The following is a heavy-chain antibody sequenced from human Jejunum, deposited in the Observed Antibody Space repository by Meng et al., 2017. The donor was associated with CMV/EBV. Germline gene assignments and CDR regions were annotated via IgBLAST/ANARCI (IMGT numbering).Heavy chain of an antibody. CDR1: FIFSSYS. J-gene: IGHJ4*02. Sequence: FIFSSYSMVWIRRAPGGGLEWVSSIRSYSGYKYYADSVNSRFTISRDDAQSSLYLQMNSLRAEDTAVYYCTRLPLIPAAIEGAFDYWGQGTLVTVSS. CDR2: IRSYSGYK. D-gene: IGHD1-26*01. V-gene: IGHV3-21*06. CDR3: TRLPLIPAAIEGAFDY.